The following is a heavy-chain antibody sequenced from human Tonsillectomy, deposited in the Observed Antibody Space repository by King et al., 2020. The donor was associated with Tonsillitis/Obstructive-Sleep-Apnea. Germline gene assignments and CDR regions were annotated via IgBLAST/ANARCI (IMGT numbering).Heavy chain of an antibody. Sequence: VQLVESGGGVLQPGRSLRLSCAASGFTFSSYAMHWVRQAPGKGLEWVAVISYDGSNKYYADSVKGRFTISRDNSKNTLYLQMNSLRAEDTAVYYCARDSGGWLQGRDVGGQGTAVTVSS. CDR3: ARDSGGWLQGRDV. J-gene: IGHJ6*01. V-gene: IGHV3-30*04. CDR1: GFTFSSYA. D-gene: IGHD5-24*01. CDR2: ISYDGSNK.